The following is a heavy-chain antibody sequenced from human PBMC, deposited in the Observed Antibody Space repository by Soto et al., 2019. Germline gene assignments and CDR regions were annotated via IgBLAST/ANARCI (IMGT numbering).Heavy chain of an antibody. D-gene: IGHD3-22*01. CDR2: ISYDGSNK. J-gene: IGHJ3*02. CDR3: AAIVVVLTAFDI. CDR1: GFTFSSYA. Sequence: GGSLRLSCAASGFTFSSYAMHWVRQAPGKGLEWVAVISYDGSNKYYADSVKGRFTISRDNSKNTLYLQMNSLRAEDTAVYYCAAIVVVLTAFDIWGQGTMVTVSS. V-gene: IGHV3-30-3*01.